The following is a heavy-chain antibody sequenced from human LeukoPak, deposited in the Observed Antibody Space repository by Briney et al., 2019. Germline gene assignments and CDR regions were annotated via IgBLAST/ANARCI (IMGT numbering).Heavy chain of an antibody. CDR3: EKDTAYYDFWSGYYLY. Sequence: GRSLRLSSAASGFTFSSYGMHWVRQAPGKGREWGAVISYDGSNKYYADSVKGRFTISRDNSKNTLYLQMNSLRAEDTAVYYCEKDTAYYDFWSGYYLYWGQGALVTLSS. CDR1: GFTFSSYG. D-gene: IGHD3-3*01. CDR2: ISYDGSNK. J-gene: IGHJ4*02. V-gene: IGHV3-30*18.